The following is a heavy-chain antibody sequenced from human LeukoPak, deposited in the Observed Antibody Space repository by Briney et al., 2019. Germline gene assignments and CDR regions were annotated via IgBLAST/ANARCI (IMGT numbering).Heavy chain of an antibody. Sequence: ASVQVSCKASGYTFTSYLMHGLRPAGGQEMEGVGLINPSGGSTSYAQKFQGRVTMTRDTSTSTVYMELSSLRSEDTAVYYCARVLVRGVIITGVLGYWGQGTLVTVSS. CDR3: ARVLVRGVIITGVLGY. V-gene: IGHV1-46*01. CDR2: INPSGGST. D-gene: IGHD3-10*01. J-gene: IGHJ4*02. CDR1: GYTFTSYL.